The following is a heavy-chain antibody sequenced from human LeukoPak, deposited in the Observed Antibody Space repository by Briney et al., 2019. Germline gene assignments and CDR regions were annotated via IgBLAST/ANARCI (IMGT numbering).Heavy chain of an antibody. Sequence: ASVKVSCKASGYTFISYDINWVRQATGQGLGWMGWMSPNSGNTGYAQKFQGRITMTKSTSISTAYMELSDLESEDTAVYYCARTPPDYGIDYWGQGTLVTVSS. CDR3: ARTPPDYGIDY. CDR2: MSPNSGNT. J-gene: IGHJ4*02. D-gene: IGHD4-17*01. V-gene: IGHV1-8*01. CDR1: GYTFISYD.